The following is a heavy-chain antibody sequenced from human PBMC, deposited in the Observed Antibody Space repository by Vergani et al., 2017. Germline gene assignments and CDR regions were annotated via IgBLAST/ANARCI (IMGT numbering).Heavy chain of an antibody. J-gene: IGHJ6*03. V-gene: IGHV4-4*07. Sequence: QVQLQESGPGLVKPSETLSLTCTVSGGSISSYYWSWIRQPAGKGLEWIGRIYTSGSTNYNPSLKSRVTMSVDTSKNQFSLKLSSVTAADPAVYYCARLSPPVVVPAAMREYYYMDVWGKGTTVTVSS. CDR2: IYTSGST. CDR1: GGSISSYY. D-gene: IGHD2-2*01. CDR3: ARLSPPVVVPAAMREYYYMDV.